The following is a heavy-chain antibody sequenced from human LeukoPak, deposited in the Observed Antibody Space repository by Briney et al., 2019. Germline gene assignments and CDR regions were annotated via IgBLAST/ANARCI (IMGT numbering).Heavy chain of an antibody. CDR2: IIPIFGTA. V-gene: IGHV1-69*05. CDR1: GGTFSSYA. Sequence: SVKVSCKASGGTFSSYAISWVRQAPGQGLEWMGGIIPIFGTANYAQKFQGRVTITTDESTSTAYMELSSLRSEDTAVYYCASTPPAHPQNWFDPWGQGTLVTVSS. CDR3: ASTPPAHPQNWFDP. J-gene: IGHJ5*02.